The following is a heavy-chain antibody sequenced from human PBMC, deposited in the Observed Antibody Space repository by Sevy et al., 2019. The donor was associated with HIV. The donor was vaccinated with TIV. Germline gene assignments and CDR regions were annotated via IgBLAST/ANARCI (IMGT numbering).Heavy chain of an antibody. CDR1: GFTFSSHG. J-gene: IGHJ4*02. Sequence: GGSLRLSCAASGFTFSSHGMHWVRQAPGKGLEWVAVISYDGSYKSYGDSVKGRFTISRDDSKNTLYLQMNSLRPEDTAVYYCARESGYSINWYPAYWGQGTLVTVSS. CDR2: ISYDGSYK. D-gene: IGHD6-13*01. CDR3: ARESGYSINWYPAY. V-gene: IGHV3-30*03.